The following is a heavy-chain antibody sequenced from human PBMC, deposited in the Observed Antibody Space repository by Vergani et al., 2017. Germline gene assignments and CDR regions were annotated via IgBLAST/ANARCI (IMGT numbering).Heavy chain of an antibody. D-gene: IGHD3-3*01. CDR1: GGSISSYY. J-gene: IGHJ6*03. V-gene: IGHV4-4*07. CDR2: IYTSGST. Sequence: QVQLQESGPGLVKPSETLSLTCTVSGGSISSYYWSWIRQPAGKGLEWIGRIYTSGSTNYNPSLKSRVTMSVDTSKNQFSLKLSSVTAADTAVYYCARGLRVRFFVGPAAPAHMDVWGKGTTVTVSS. CDR3: ARGLRVRFFVGPAAPAHMDV.